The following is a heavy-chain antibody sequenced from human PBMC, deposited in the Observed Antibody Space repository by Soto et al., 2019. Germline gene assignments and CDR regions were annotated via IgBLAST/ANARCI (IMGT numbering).Heavy chain of an antibody. CDR3: ARDSPTSYYYGMDV. CDR1: GGTFSSYA. Sequence: QVQLVQSGAEVKKPGSSVKVSCKASGGTFSSYAISWVRQAPGQGLQWMGGIIPIFGTANYAQKFQGRVTITADESTSTAYTEMSSLRSEDTAVYYCARDSPTSYYYGMDVWGQGTTVTVSS. D-gene: IGHD2-2*01. J-gene: IGHJ6*02. V-gene: IGHV1-69*01. CDR2: IIPIFGTA.